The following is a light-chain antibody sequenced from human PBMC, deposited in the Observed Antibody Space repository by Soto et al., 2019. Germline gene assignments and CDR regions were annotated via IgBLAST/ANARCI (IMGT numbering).Light chain of an antibody. V-gene: IGLV2-14*01. CDR2: EVS. CDR1: SSDVGSYNY. Sequence: QSALTQPPSASGSPGQSLTISCTGTSSDVGSYNYVSWYQQHPGKAPKLMIYEVSNRPSGVSSRFSGSKSGNTASLTISGLQAEDEADYYCSSYTSSGTLFGTGTKVTVL. CDR3: SSYTSSGTL. J-gene: IGLJ1*01.